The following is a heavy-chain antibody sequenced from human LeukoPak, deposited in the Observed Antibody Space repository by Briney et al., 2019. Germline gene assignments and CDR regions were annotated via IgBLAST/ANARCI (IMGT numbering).Heavy chain of an antibody. V-gene: IGHV1-2*06. CDR3: ARGNSSSWYEPYYYYYGMDV. CDR1: GYTFTGYY. D-gene: IGHD6-13*01. Sequence: GASVKVSCKASGYTFTGYYMHWVRQAPGQGLEWMGRINPNSGGTNYAQKLQGRVTMTTDTSTSTAYMELRSLRSDDTAVYYCARGNSSSWYEPYYYYYGMDVRGQGTTVTVSS. CDR2: INPNSGGT. J-gene: IGHJ6*02.